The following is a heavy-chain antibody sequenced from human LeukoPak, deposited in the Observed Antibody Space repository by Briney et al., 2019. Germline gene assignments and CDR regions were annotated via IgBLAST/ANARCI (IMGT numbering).Heavy chain of an antibody. D-gene: IGHD3-10*01. CDR3: ARAAMVRGVIDY. CDR2: MWYDGSNK. V-gene: IGHV3-33*07. J-gene: IGHJ4*02. Sequence: PGGSLRLPCAASGFILSSYDMFWVRQAPGKGLEWVAVMWYDGSNKYYADSVKGRFTISRDNSKNTLYLQMNSLRAEDTAVYYCARAAMVRGVIDYWGQGTLVTVSS. CDR1: GFILSSYD.